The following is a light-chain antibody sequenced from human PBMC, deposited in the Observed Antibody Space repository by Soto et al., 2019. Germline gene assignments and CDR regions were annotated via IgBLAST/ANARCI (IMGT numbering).Light chain of an antibody. V-gene: IGKV1-39*01. CDR2: AAS. CDR1: PGIRDD. CDR3: QQTFITPRT. Sequence: DIQMTQSPSSLSASVGDRVTITCRASPGIRDDLAWYQQRPGKAPKRLIYAASNLQSGVPSRFSGRGSGTDFTLTISSLQPEDFATYYCQQTFITPRTFGQGTKVDIK. J-gene: IGKJ1*01.